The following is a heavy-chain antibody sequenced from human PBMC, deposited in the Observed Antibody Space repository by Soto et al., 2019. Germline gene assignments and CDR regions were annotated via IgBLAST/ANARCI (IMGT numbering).Heavy chain of an antibody. CDR3: ERVRKAVRYSYSGYYYYGMDV. Sequence: SSETPSLTCTVSGGSLSTYYWSWIRQPPGKGLEGIGYIYYSGSTNYSPSLKSRVTISVDTSKNQFSLKLSSVKAADTAVHYRERVRKAVRYSYSGYYYYGMDVWGQVNTVTVSS. CDR1: GGSLSTYY. J-gene: IGHJ6*02. CDR2: IYYSGST. V-gene: IGHV4-59*12. D-gene: IGHD5-18*01.